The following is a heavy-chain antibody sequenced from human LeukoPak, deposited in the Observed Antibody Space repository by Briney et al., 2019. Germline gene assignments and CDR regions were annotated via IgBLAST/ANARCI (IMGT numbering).Heavy chain of an antibody. CDR2: ISYDGSNK. D-gene: IGHD5-18*01. CDR3: ARDGYGLDTPMVSTVFDC. J-gene: IGHJ4*02. Sequence: PGRSLRLSCAASGFTFSRYAMHWVRQAPGKGLEWVAVISYDGSNKYYVGSVKGRFTISRDNSKNTLYLQMNSLRTEDTAVYYCARDGYGLDTPMVSTVFDCWGQGTLVTVSS. CDR1: GFTFSRYA. V-gene: IGHV3-30-3*01.